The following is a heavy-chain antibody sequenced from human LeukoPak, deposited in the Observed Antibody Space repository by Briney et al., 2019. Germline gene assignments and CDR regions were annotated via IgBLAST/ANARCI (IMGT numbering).Heavy chain of an antibody. CDR3: AKDDILTGYSLDY. V-gene: IGHV3-30*02. CDR2: IRNDGSNK. J-gene: IGHJ4*02. Sequence: QPGGSLRLSCAASGFTFSGYGMHWVRQAPGKGLEWVAFIRNDGSNKYYAGSMKGRFTTSRDNSKNTLYLQINSLRTEDTAIYYCAKDDILTGYSLDYWGQGTLVTVSS. CDR1: GFTFSGYG. D-gene: IGHD3-9*01.